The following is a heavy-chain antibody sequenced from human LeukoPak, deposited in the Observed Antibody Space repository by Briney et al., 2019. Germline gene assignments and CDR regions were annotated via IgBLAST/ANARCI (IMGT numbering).Heavy chain of an antibody. D-gene: IGHD3-22*01. Sequence: SETLSLTCTGSGGSISSYYWSWIRQPPGKGLEWIGYIYYSGSTNYNPSLKSRVTISVDTSKNQFSLKLSSVTAADTAVYYCARTYYYGSSGSDYYYGMDVWGQGTTVTVSS. CDR3: ARTYYYGSSGSDYYYGMDV. J-gene: IGHJ6*02. V-gene: IGHV4-59*01. CDR1: GGSISSYY. CDR2: IYYSGST.